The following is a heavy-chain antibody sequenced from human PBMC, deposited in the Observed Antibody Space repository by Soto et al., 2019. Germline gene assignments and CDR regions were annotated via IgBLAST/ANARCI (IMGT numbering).Heavy chain of an antibody. V-gene: IGHV3-53*01. CDR2: IYSDSGT. Sequence: EVQLVESGGGLIQPGGSLRLSCAASGFTASSNYMNWVRRAPGKGMEWVSIIYSDSGTYYADSVKGRFTISRDNSQTTLYLQMNSLRAEDTAVYYCARGPGVTVNYWGQGILVTVSS. CDR3: ARGPGVTVNY. J-gene: IGHJ4*02. CDR1: GFTASSNY. D-gene: IGHD3-16*02.